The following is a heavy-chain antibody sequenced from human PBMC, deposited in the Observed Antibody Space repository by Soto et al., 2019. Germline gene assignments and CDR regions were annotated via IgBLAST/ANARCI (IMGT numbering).Heavy chain of an antibody. V-gene: IGHV4-59*01. Sequence: SETLSLTCTVSGGSISSYYWSWIRQPPGKGLEWIGYIYYSGSTNYNPSLKSRVTISVDTSKNQFSLKLSSVTAADTAVYYCARYPNDYGDYYFDYWGQGTLVTVSS. CDR2: IYYSGST. J-gene: IGHJ4*02. D-gene: IGHD4-17*01. CDR3: ARYPNDYGDYYFDY. CDR1: GGSISSYY.